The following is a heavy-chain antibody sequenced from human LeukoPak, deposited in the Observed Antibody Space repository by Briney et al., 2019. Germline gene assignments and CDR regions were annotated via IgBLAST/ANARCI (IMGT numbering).Heavy chain of an antibody. CDR1: GGSFSGYY. CDR3: ARVPWYYDSSGYLAFDI. CDR2: INHSGST. J-gene: IGHJ3*02. D-gene: IGHD3-22*01. Sequence: PETLSLTCAVYGGSFSGYYWSWIRQPPGKGLEWIGEINHSGSTNYNPSLKSRVTISVDTSKNQFSLKLSSVTAADTAVYYCARVPWYYDSSGYLAFDIWGQGTVVTVSS. V-gene: IGHV4-34*01.